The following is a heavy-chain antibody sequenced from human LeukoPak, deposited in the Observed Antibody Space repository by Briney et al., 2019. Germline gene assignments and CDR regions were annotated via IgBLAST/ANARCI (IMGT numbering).Heavy chain of an antibody. D-gene: IGHD3-22*01. CDR3: ARDLPYNYDSSGYYDY. V-gene: IGHV3-53*01. J-gene: IGHJ4*02. CDR2: IYSGGST. Sequence: PGGSLRLSCAASGFTVSSNYMSWVRQAPGKGLEWVSVIYSGGSTYYSDSVKGRFTISRDNAKNTLYLEMNSLRAEDTAVYYCARDLPYNYDSSGYYDYWGQGTLVTVSS. CDR1: GFTVSSNY.